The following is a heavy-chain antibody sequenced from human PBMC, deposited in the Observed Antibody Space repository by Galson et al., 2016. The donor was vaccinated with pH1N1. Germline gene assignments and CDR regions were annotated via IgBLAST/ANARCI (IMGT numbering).Heavy chain of an antibody. V-gene: IGHV1-2*02. CDR2: INPDSGGT. D-gene: IGHD3-3*01. CDR1: GYTFTDNF. Sequence: SVKVSCKASGYTFTDNFIHWVRQTPGQGLEWLGWINPDSGGTNYAQSFNDRVTMTRDTSINTIFMQLSSLRSDDTAIYFCARILSTDYDFWSSYNLPFDLCGQGTLVTVSS. J-gene: IGHJ4*02. CDR3: ARILSTDYDFWSSYNLPFDL.